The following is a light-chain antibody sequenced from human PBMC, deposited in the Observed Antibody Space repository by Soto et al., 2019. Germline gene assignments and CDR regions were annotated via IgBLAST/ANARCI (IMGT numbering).Light chain of an antibody. J-gene: IGKJ2*02. CDR2: AAS. V-gene: IGKV1-39*01. CDR1: QSISSY. CDR3: QQSYSTPRT. Sequence: DIQMTQSPSSLSASVGDRVTITCRASQSISSYLNWYQQKPGKAPTLLIDAASSLQSGVPSRFSGSGSGTDFTLTISSLQPEDFATYYCQQSYSTPRTFGQGTKLEIK.